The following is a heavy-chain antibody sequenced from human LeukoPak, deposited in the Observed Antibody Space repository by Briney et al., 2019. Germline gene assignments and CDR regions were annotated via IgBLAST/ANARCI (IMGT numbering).Heavy chain of an antibody. CDR3: ARWGIAAAGANDY. CDR1: GFSFSNYG. V-gene: IGHV3-33*01. D-gene: IGHD6-13*01. J-gene: IGHJ4*02. Sequence: QSGGSLRLSCEASGFSFSNYGMHWVRQAPGKGLEWVALIWHDGSKKYYGDSVMGRFTISRDNYKNTMDLQMNNLRAEDTAVYYCARWGIAAAGANDYWGQGILVTVSS. CDR2: IWHDGSKK.